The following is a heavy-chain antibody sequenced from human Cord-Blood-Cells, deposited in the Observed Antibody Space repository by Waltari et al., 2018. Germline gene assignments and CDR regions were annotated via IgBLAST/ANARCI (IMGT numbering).Heavy chain of an antibody. CDR3: ARHGPRNFWSGYYIDY. CDR1: GGSISSSSYY. Sequence: QLQLQESGPGLVKPSETLSLTCNVSGGSISSSSYYWGWISQPPWKGLEWIGSFYYSGSTYYTPSLNSRVTISVDTSKNQFSLKLSSVTAADTAVYYCARHGPRNFWSGYYIDYWGQGTLVTVSS. V-gene: IGHV4-39*01. D-gene: IGHD3-3*01. CDR2: FYYSGST. J-gene: IGHJ4*02.